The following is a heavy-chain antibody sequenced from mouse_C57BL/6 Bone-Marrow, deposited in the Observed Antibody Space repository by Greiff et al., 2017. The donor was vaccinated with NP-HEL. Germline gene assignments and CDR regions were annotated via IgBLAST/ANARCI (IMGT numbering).Heavy chain of an antibody. CDR3: ARDVDFDY. CDR1: GYTFTSYT. Sequence: VKLMESGAELARPGASVKMSCKASGYTFTSYTMHWVKQRPGQGLEWIGYINPSSGYTKYNQKFKDKATLTADKSSSTAYMQLSSLTSEDSAVYYCARDVDFDYWGQGTTLTVSS. V-gene: IGHV1-4*01. J-gene: IGHJ2*01. CDR2: INPSSGYT.